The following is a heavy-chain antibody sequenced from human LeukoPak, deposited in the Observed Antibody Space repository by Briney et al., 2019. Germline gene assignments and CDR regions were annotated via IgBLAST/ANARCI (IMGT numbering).Heavy chain of an antibody. J-gene: IGHJ4*02. CDR3: ARDLLHYYDSSGYYPDY. D-gene: IGHD3-22*01. CDR1: GFTFSSYA. V-gene: IGHV3-30*04. Sequence: GRSLRLSCAASGFTFSSYAMHWVLQAPGKGLEWVAVISYDGSNKYYADSVKGRFTISRDNSKNTLYLQMNSLRAEDTAVYYCARDLLHYYDSSGYYPDYWGQGTLVTVSS. CDR2: ISYDGSNK.